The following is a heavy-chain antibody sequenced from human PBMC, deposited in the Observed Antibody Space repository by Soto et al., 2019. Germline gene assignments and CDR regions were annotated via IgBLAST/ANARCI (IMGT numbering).Heavy chain of an antibody. CDR1: GFTFTRYS. CDR3: ARESEDLTSNFDY. Sequence: LRLSCAASGFTFTRYSMNWVRQAPWKGLEWVSSISSTTNYIYYGDSMKGRFTISRDNGKNSLYLEMHSLRAEDTAVYYCARESEDLTSNFDYWGQGTLVTVSS. CDR2: ISSTTNYI. J-gene: IGHJ4*02. V-gene: IGHV3-21*06.